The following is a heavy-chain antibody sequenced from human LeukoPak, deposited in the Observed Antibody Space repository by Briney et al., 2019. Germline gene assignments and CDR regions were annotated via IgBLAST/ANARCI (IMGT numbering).Heavy chain of an antibody. J-gene: IGHJ4*02. CDR3: ARVLDYLTTVTTSSVYYFDY. CDR1: GGSFCGYY. D-gene: IGHD4-17*01. CDR2: INHSGST. Sequence: SETLSLTCAVYGGSFCGYYWSWIRQPPGKGLEWIGEINHSGSTNYNPSLKSRVTISVDTSKNQFSLKLSSVTAADTAVYYCARVLDYLTTVTTSSVYYFDYWGQGTLVTVSS. V-gene: IGHV4-34*01.